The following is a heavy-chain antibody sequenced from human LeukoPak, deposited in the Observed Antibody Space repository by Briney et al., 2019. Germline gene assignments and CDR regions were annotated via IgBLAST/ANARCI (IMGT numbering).Heavy chain of an antibody. D-gene: IGHD3-9*01. CDR1: GYTFSSYH. J-gene: IGHJ4*02. CDR2: INPSFNPGPEIT. V-gene: IGHV1-46*01. CDR3: AREVILTHIPSAPYFDY. Sequence: ASVKVSCKASGYTFSSYHIHWVRQAPGQGLEWMGKINPSFNPGPEITTYAQKFQGRVTMTRDTSTNTVYMELSSLRSEDTAVYYCAREVILTHIPSAPYFDYWGQGTLVTVSS.